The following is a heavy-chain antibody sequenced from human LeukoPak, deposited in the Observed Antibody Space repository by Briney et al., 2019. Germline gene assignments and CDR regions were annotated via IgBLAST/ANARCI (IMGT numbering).Heavy chain of an antibody. J-gene: IGHJ6*02. Sequence: GSLRLSCAASGFTFSSYDMHWVRQATGKGLEWVSAIGTAGDTYYPGSVKGRFTISRENAKNSLYLQMNSLRAGDTAVYYCARGYGLRYYYYGMDVWGQGTTVTVSS. CDR3: ARGYGLRYYYYGMDV. CDR2: IGTAGDT. V-gene: IGHV3-13*01. D-gene: IGHD5-18*01. CDR1: GFTFSSYD.